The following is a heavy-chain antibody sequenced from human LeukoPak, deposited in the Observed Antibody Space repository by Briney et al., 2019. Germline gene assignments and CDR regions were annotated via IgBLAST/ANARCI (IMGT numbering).Heavy chain of an antibody. D-gene: IGHD2/OR15-2a*01. V-gene: IGHV4-59*01. CDR2: IYYSGST. CDR1: GGSFSGYY. Sequence: SETLSLTCAVYGGSFSGYYWSWIRQPPGKGLEWIGYIYYSGSTNYNPSLKSRVIMSVDTSKNQFSLKLSSVTAADTAVYFCARDLDFYLDYWGQGTLVTVSS. J-gene: IGHJ4*02. CDR3: ARDLDFYLDY.